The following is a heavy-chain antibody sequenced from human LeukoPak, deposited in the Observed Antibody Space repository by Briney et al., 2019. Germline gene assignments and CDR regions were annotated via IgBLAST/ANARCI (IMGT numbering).Heavy chain of an antibody. CDR1: GFTFSSYE. J-gene: IGHJ4*02. V-gene: IGHV3-48*03. CDR3: ARTRDGYMDY. D-gene: IGHD5-24*01. Sequence: GGSLRLSCAASGFTFSSYEMNWVRQAPGKGLEWVSYISSSGSTIYYADSVKGRFTISRDSAKNSLYLQMNSLRAEDTAVYYCARTRDGYMDYWGQGTLVTVSS. CDR2: ISSSGSTI.